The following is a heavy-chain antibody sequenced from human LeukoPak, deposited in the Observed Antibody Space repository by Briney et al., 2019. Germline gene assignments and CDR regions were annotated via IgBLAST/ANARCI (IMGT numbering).Heavy chain of an antibody. Sequence: SETLSLTCVVSGDSISPYYWNWIRQPPGKGLEWIGYIYYSGSTNYNPSLKSRVTISVDTSKNQFSLKLSSVTAADTAVYYCARGMIAARPPSYYYYYMDVWGKGTTVTVSS. D-gene: IGHD6-6*01. CDR2: IYYSGST. CDR3: ARGMIAARPPSYYYYYMDV. V-gene: IGHV4-59*01. CDR1: GDSISPYY. J-gene: IGHJ6*03.